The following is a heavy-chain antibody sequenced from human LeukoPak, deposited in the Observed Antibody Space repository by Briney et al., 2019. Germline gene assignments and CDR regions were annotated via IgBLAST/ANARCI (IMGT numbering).Heavy chain of an antibody. Sequence: GGSLRLSCAASGFTFSSYGMHWVRQAPGKGLEWVAVISYDGSNKYYADSVKGRFTISRDNSKNTLYLQMNSLRAEDTAVYYCAKGRLPPTYYYYMDVWGKGTTVTVSS. CDR3: AKGRLPPTYYYYMDV. CDR2: ISYDGSNK. V-gene: IGHV3-30*18. J-gene: IGHJ6*03. D-gene: IGHD6-25*01. CDR1: GFTFSSYG.